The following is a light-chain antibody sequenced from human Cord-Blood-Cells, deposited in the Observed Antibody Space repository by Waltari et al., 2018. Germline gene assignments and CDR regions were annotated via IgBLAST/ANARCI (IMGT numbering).Light chain of an antibody. V-gene: IGKV1-27*01. Sequence: DIQITQSPSSLSPSVGDRVTITCRASQGLNNYLAWYQQEPGKVPKLLIYAASTLQSGVPSRFSGSGSGTDFTLYISSLQPEDVATYYCQKYNSAPRTFGEGTKVEIK. CDR3: QKYNSAPRT. CDR1: QGLNNY. J-gene: IGKJ1*01. CDR2: AAS.